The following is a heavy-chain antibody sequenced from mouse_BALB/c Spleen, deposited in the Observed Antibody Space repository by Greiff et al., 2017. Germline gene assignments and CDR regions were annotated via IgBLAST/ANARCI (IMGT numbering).Heavy chain of an antibody. CDR3: ARDLDGYFDY. CDR1: GYSITSGYY. V-gene: IGHV3-6*02. CDR2: ISYDGSN. Sequence: DVQLQESGPGLVKPSQSLSLTCSVTGYSITSGYYWNWIRQFPGNKLEWMGYISYDGSNNYNPSLKNRISITRDTSKNQFFLKLNSVTTEDTATYYCARDLDGYFDYWGQGTTLTVSS. J-gene: IGHJ2*01.